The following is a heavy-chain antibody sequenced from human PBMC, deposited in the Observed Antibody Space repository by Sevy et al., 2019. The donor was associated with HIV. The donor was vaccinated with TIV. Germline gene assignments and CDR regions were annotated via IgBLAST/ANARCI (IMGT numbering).Heavy chain of an antibody. V-gene: IGHV3-74*01. J-gene: IGHJ4*02. D-gene: IGHD3-16*01. Sequence: GGSLRLSCAASGFTFSSYWMHWVRQAPGKGLVWVSRINSDGSSTSYADSVKGRFTISRDNAKNTLYLQMNSLRAEDTAVYYCAREGADDGPLGYWGQGTLVTVSS. CDR1: GFTFSSYW. CDR3: AREGADDGPLGY. CDR2: INSDGSST.